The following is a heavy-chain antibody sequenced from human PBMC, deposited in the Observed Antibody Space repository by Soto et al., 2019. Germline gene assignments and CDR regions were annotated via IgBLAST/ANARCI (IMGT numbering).Heavy chain of an antibody. V-gene: IGHV1-18*01. CDR3: ARRKTLYCSSTSCPNWFDP. CDR1: GYTFTSYG. Sequence: QVQLVQSGAEVKKPGASVKVSCKASGYTFTSYGISWVRQAPGQGLEWMGWISAYNGNTNYAQKLQGRVTMTTDTSTSTAYMELRSLRSDATAVYYCARRKTLYCSSTSCPNWFDPWGQGTLVTVSS. J-gene: IGHJ5*02. CDR2: ISAYNGNT. D-gene: IGHD2-2*01.